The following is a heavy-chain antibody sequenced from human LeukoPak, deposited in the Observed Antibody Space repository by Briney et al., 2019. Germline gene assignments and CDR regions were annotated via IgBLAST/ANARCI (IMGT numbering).Heavy chain of an antibody. CDR1: GDSISNYC. J-gene: IGHJ6*03. CDR3: ARFPFGAEYRHYFNMDV. V-gene: IGHV4-59*01. Sequence: PSETLSLTCAVSGDSISNYCGSWLRQPPGKGREGVGCIYYSRTTYYKPSVKTRVTISVDTSKNQFSLKLSSATAADTAVYYCARFPFGAEYRHYFNMDVWGKGTTVTVSS. D-gene: IGHD3-16*01. CDR2: IYYSRTT.